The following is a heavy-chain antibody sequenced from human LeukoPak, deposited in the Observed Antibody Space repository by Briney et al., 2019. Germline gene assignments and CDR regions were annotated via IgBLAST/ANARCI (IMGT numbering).Heavy chain of an antibody. V-gene: IGHV4-30-4*01. CDR1: GGSISSGDYY. D-gene: IGHD3-22*01. Sequence: SETLSLTCTVSGGSISSGDYYWSWIRQPPGKGLEWIGYIYYSGSTYYNPSLKSRVTISVDTSKNQFSLKLSSVTAADTAVYYCARGEVYYDSSGTPFDYWGQGTLVTVSS. CDR3: ARGEVYYDSSGTPFDY. CDR2: IYYSGST. J-gene: IGHJ4*02.